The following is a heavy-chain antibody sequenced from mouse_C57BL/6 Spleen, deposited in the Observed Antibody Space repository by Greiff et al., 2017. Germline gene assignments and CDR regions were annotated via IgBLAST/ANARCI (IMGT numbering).Heavy chain of an antibody. D-gene: IGHD1-1*01. CDR3: AGGYYGIYFDY. CDR1: GYTFTNYW. J-gene: IGHJ2*01. CDR2: IYPGGGYP. Sequence: VMLVESGAELVRPGTSVKMSCKASGYTFTNYWLGWAKQRPGHGLEWIGDIYPGGGYPKYNEKFNGKATLTADKASSTAYMQFSSLTSEDSAIYYCAGGYYGIYFDYWGQGTTLTVSS. V-gene: IGHV1-63*01.